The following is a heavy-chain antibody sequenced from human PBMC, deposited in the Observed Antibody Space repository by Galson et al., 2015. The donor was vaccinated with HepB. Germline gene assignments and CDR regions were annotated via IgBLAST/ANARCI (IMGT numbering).Heavy chain of an antibody. Sequence: SLRLSCAVSGFSFSSYWMSWVRQAPGKGLEWVANINQDGSEKYYVDSVKGRFTISRDNAKNSLYLQMSSLRAEDTAVYYCASLTLSDAFDIWGQGTMVTVSS. CDR3: ASLTLSDAFDI. V-gene: IGHV3-7*03. CDR2: INQDGSEK. D-gene: IGHD1-14*01. CDR1: GFSFSSYW. J-gene: IGHJ3*02.